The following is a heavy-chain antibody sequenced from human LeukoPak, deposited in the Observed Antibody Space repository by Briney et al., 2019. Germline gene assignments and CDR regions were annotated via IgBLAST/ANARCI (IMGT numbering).Heavy chain of an antibody. CDR2: INPSGGST. D-gene: IGHD4-17*01. CDR1: GYTFTSYY. J-gene: IGHJ3*02. V-gene: IGHV1-46*01. CDR3: AGGGHIRTTVTSDTFDI. Sequence: ASVKVSCKASGYTFTSYYMHWVRQAPGQGLEWMGLINPSGGSTSYALKFQGRVTMTRDMSTSTVYMELSSLKSEDTAVYYCAGGGHIRTTVTSDTFDIWGQGTMVTVSS.